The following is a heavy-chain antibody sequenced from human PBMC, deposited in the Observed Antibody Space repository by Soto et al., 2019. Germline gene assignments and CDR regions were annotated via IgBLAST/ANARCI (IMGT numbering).Heavy chain of an antibody. Sequence: GGSLRLSCAASGFTFSSYAMHWVRQAPGKGLEWVAVISYDGSNKYYADSVKGRFTISRDNSKNTLYLQMNSLRAEDTAVYYCARDPGSFASDIWGQGTMVTVSS. CDR3: ARDPGSFASDI. J-gene: IGHJ3*02. CDR2: ISYDGSNK. CDR1: GFTFSSYA. V-gene: IGHV3-30-3*01. D-gene: IGHD6-25*01.